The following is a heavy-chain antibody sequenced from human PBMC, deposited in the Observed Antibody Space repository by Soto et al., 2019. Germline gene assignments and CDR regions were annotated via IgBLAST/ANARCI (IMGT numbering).Heavy chain of an antibody. CDR2: INPSGGST. CDR3: ARDPAITMYAFDI. CDR1: GYTFTSYY. J-gene: IGHJ3*02. Sequence: GAAVKVSCKASGYTFTSYYMHWVRQAPGQGLEWMGIINPSGGSTSYAQKFQGRVTMTRDTSTSTVYMELSSLRSEDTAVYYCARDPAITMYAFDIWGQGTMVTVSS. V-gene: IGHV1-46*01. D-gene: IGHD3-10*02.